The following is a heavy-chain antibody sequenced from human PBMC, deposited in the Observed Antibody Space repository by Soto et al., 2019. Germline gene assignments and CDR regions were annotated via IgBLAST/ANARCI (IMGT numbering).Heavy chain of an antibody. V-gene: IGHV4-30-4*01. CDR3: AGELGTFYFDH. J-gene: IGHJ4*02. CDR1: AGSIRSGDYY. D-gene: IGHD7-27*01. Sequence: QVQLQESGPGLVKPSQTLSLTCTVSAGSIRSGDYYWTWIRQPPGKGLEWIGYIDHSGSAYYNPSLKSRATISIDTSNNQFSLKMTSVTADDTAVYYCAGELGTFYFDHWGQGTLVTVSS. CDR2: IDHSGSA.